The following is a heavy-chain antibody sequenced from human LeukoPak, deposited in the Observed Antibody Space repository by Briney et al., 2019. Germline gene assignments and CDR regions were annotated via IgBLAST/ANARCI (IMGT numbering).Heavy chain of an antibody. J-gene: IGHJ4*02. V-gene: IGHV3-7*03. Sequence: GGSLSLSCAASGFTFSHYRMSWVRQAPGKGLEWEANIKEDGSEKYYVDSVEGRFTISRDNAKNSVYLQMNSLRAEDTAVYYCARQLAVAAPYFDYWGQGTLLTVSS. CDR1: GFTFSHYR. CDR3: ARQLAVAAPYFDY. D-gene: IGHD6-19*01. CDR2: IKEDGSEK.